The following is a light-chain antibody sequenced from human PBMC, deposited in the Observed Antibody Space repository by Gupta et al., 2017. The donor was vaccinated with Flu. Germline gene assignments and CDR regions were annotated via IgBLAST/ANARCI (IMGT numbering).Light chain of an antibody. CDR2: AVS. CDR1: HNVKTH. V-gene: IGKV1-39*01. J-gene: IGKJ2*01. Sequence: SSLSASVGDRVTITCRTRHNVKTHLSWYQQKPGEAPRVLISAVSTWPSGVPSRFSGGGSGTVFTLTISSLQPEDFAAYYCQEIESTLRFAFGPGTKVEIK. CDR3: QEIESTLRFA.